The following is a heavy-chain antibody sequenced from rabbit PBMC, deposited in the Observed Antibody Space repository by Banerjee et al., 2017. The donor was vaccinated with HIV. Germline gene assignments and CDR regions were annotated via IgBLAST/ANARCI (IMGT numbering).Heavy chain of an antibody. CDR1: GFSLSSYG. CDR2: IDPVFGST. D-gene: IGHD6-1*01. Sequence: QLKESGGGLVQPGGSLKLSCKASGFSLSSYGVSWVRQAPGKGLEWIGYIDPVFGSTDYASWVNGRFTISSHNAQNTLYLQLNSLTAADTATYFCARDKAGYVGYGYAQFNLWGQGTLVTVS. CDR3: ARDKAGYVGYGYAQFNL. V-gene: IGHV1S7*01. J-gene: IGHJ4*01.